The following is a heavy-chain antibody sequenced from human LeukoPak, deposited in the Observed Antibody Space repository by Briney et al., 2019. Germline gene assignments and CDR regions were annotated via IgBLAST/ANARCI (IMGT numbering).Heavy chain of an antibody. CDR3: ASKTYYDLWSGYVDGYYYYGMGV. Sequence: GRSLRLSCAASGFTFSSYAMHWVRQAPGKGLEWVAVISYDGSNKYYADFVKRRFTISTDNSKSTLYLQMNRPRAEDTAVYYCASKTYYDLWSGYVDGYYYYGMGVWGQGTTVTGSS. CDR2: ISYDGSNK. J-gene: IGHJ6*02. V-gene: IGHV3-30-3*01. D-gene: IGHD3-3*01. CDR1: GFTFSSYA.